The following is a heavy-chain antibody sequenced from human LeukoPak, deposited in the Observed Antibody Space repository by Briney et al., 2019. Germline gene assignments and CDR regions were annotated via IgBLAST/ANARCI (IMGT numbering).Heavy chain of an antibody. CDR2: IYRGDT. V-gene: IGHV3-53*01. J-gene: IGHJ4*02. Sequence: GGSLRLSCAVSGFTAGYNYMSWVRQAPGKGLEWVSVIYRGDTYYADSVKGRFTISRGDSKNTVFLQMNRLRADDTAVYFCASYYCSSGSCYFDTWGQGTLVAVSS. CDR1: GFTAGYNY. D-gene: IGHD2-15*01. CDR3: ASYYCSSGSCYFDT.